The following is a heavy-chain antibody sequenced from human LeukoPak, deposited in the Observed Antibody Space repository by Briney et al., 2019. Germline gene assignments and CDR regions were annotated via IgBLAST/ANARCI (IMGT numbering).Heavy chain of an antibody. CDR3: ATHRRSGSGGSENAFEI. Sequence: PSETPSLTCAVYGGSFSNYHWSWIRQAPGKGLEWIGNIYDSGTTHYNPSLKSRVTISGDTSKNQFSLKLNSVTAADTAIYYCATHRRSGSGGSENAFEIWGQGTMVTVSS. CDR1: GGSFSNYH. J-gene: IGHJ3*02. D-gene: IGHD5-12*01. CDR2: IYDSGTT. V-gene: IGHV4-34*01.